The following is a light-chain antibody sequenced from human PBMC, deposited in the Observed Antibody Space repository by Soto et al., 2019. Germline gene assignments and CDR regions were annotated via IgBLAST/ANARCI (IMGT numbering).Light chain of an antibody. V-gene: IGLV1-47*01. CDR1: SSNIGSNY. CDR3: AAWDVSLSGPV. J-gene: IGLJ2*01. CDR2: RNN. Sequence: QSVLTQPPSASGTPGQRVTISCSGSSSNIGSNYVYWYQQLPGTAPKLLIYRNNQRPSGVPDRFSGSKSGTSASLAISGLRSEDEADYYCAAWDVSLSGPVFGGGTKVTVL.